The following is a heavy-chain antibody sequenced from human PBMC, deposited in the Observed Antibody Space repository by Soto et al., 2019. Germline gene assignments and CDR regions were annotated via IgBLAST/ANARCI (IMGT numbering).Heavy chain of an antibody. Sequence: QVQLQESGPGLVKPSETLSLTCSVSGGSISGSSYYWGWIRQPPGKGLEWIGSIYHSGSTYDNPSLKSRVXXXVXXSKNQFSLKLSSVTAADTAVYYCARRDIYGHQAPYWGQGTLVTVSS. J-gene: IGHJ4*02. CDR3: ARRDIYGHQAPY. CDR1: GGSISGSSYY. V-gene: IGHV4-39*01. CDR2: IYHSGST. D-gene: IGHD2-15*01.